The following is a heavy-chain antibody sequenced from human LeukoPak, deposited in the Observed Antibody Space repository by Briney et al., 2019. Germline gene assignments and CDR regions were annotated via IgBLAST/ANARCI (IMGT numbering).Heavy chain of an antibody. D-gene: IGHD2-2*01. J-gene: IGHJ4*02. CDR2: TYTSGST. Sequence: SETLSLTCTVSGGSISSYYWSWIRQPAGKGLEWIGRTYTSGSTNYNPSLTSRVTMSVDTSKNQFSLKLSSVTAADTAVYYCARVGCSSTSCYWNFDYWGQGTLVTVSS. CDR1: GGSISSYY. CDR3: ARVGCSSTSCYWNFDY. V-gene: IGHV4-4*07.